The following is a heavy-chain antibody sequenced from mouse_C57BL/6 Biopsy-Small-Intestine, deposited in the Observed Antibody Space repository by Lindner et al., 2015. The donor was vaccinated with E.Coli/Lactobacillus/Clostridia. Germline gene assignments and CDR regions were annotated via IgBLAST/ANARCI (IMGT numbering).Heavy chain of an antibody. V-gene: IGHV1-39*01. CDR2: INPNYGTT. Sequence: VQLQESGPELVKPGASVKISCKASGYSFTDYNTNWVKQSNGKSLEWIGVINPNYGTTSYNQKFKGKATLTVDQSSSTAYMQFNSLTSEDSAVYYCGRSYGSNWYFDVWGTGTTVTVPS. J-gene: IGHJ1*03. D-gene: IGHD1-1*01. CDR3: GRSYGSNWYFDV. CDR1: GYSFTDYN.